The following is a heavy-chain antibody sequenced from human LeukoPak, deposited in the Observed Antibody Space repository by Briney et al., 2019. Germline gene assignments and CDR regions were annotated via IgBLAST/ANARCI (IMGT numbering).Heavy chain of an antibody. J-gene: IGHJ4*02. Sequence: SETLSLTCTVSGGSISSYYWSWIRQSPGKGLEWIGDIYYSGSTKYKPSLKSRVTISVDTSKNQFSLKLSSVTAADTAVYYCARDRDAYLDYWGQGTLVTVSS. CDR2: IYYSGST. CDR3: ARDRDAYLDY. CDR1: GGSISSYY. V-gene: IGHV4-59*01. D-gene: IGHD3-10*01.